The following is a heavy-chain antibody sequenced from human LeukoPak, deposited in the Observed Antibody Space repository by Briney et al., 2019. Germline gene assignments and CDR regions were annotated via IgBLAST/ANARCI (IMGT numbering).Heavy chain of an antibody. CDR1: GFTFSSYS. CDR3: ARDFIWFGELLGSNWFDP. D-gene: IGHD3-10*01. J-gene: IGHJ5*02. Sequence: GGSLRLSCAASGFTFSSYSMNWVRQAPGKGLEWVSSISSSSSYIYYADSVKGRFTISRDNAKNSLYLQMNSLRAEDTAVYYCARDFIWFGELLGSNWFDPWGQGTLVTVSS. CDR2: ISSSSSYI. V-gene: IGHV3-21*01.